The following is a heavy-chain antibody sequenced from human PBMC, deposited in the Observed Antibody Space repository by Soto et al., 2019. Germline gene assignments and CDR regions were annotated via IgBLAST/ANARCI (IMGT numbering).Heavy chain of an antibody. V-gene: IGHV4-39*01. Sequence: SETLSLTCAVSGGSISSSYHWGWIRQPPGKGLEWIGSIYYSGTTYYNPSLKSRVTISVDTSKNQFSLKLSSVTAADTAVYYSAKSISVARDFWGQGTLVTVSS. D-gene: IGHD6-19*01. CDR2: IYYSGTT. CDR3: AKSISVARDF. J-gene: IGHJ4*02. CDR1: GGSISSSYH.